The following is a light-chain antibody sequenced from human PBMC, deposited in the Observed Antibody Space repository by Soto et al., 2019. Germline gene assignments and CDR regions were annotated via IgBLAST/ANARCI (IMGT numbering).Light chain of an antibody. V-gene: IGLV7-43*01. CDR3: LLYYGGAYV. CDR2: RTS. J-gene: IGLJ1*01. Sequence: QAVVTQEHSLTASPGGTVTLTCASSTGAVTSGYYPNWFQQKPGQAPRAPIYRTSNKHSWTPARFSGSLLGGKAALTLSGVQPEDEAEYYCLLYYGGAYVFGTGTKVTVL. CDR1: TGAVTSGYY.